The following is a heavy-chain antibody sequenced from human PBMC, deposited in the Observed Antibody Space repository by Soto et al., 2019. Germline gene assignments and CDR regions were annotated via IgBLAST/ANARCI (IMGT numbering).Heavy chain of an antibody. Sequence: GGSLRLSCAASGFPFSSYSMNWVRQAPGKGLERVSYISSSSSTIYYADSVKGRFTISRDNAKNSLYLQMNSLRAEDTAVYYCARSPKRWQLASFDYWGQGTLVTVSS. D-gene: IGHD6-6*01. CDR2: ISSSSSTI. CDR1: GFPFSSYS. CDR3: ARSPKRWQLASFDY. V-gene: IGHV3-48*01. J-gene: IGHJ4*02.